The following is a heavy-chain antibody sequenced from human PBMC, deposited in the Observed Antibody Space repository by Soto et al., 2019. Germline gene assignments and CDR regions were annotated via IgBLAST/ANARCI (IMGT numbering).Heavy chain of an antibody. CDR3: ARLYGFSGFDY. D-gene: IGHD6-25*01. CDR1: GGSISSYY. V-gene: IGHV4-59*08. J-gene: IGHJ4*02. CDR2: IYYSGST. Sequence: QVQLQESGPGLVKPSETLSLTCTVSGGSISSYYWIWIRQPPGKGLEWIGYIYYSGSTNYNPSLKSRVTISVDTSKNQFSLKLSSVTAADTAVYYCARLYGFSGFDYWGQGTLVTVSS.